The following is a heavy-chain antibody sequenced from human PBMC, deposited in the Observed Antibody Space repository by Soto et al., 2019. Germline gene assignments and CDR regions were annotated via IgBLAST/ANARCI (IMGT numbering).Heavy chain of an antibody. CDR2: IYHMGRT. V-gene: IGHV4-4*02. CDR3: ARGERQQQRDY. Sequence: QVQLPPSGPGLVTASGTLSLTCNVSGDSISSSNWWSWVRQPPGKGLEWIGEIYHMGRTNFNPSLKSRVIISVDKSKSQFFLKLTSVTAADTAVYFCARGERQQQRDYWGQGTLVTVSS. D-gene: IGHD6-13*01. J-gene: IGHJ4*02. CDR1: GDSISSSNW.